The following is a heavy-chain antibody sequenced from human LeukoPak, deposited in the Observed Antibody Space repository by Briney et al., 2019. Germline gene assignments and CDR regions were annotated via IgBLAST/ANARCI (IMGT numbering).Heavy chain of an antibody. J-gene: IGHJ4*02. D-gene: IGHD3-3*01. CDR1: GFTFSSYW. Sequence: GGSLRLSCAASGFTFSSYWMSWVRQAPGKGLEWVANIKQDGSEKYYVDSVKGRFTISRDNARNSLYLQMNSLRAEDTAVYYCARDFGMGNFDYWGQGTLVTVSS. V-gene: IGHV3-7*01. CDR3: ARDFGMGNFDY. CDR2: IKQDGSEK.